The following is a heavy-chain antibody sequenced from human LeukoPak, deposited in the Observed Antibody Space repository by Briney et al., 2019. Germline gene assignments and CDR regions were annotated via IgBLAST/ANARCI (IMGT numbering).Heavy chain of an antibody. Sequence: GASVKVSCKASGYTFTSYDINWVRQATGQGLEWMGWMNPNSGNTGYAQKFQGRVTITRNTSISTAYMELSSLRSEDTAVYYCAIVDDFWSGYPSSYWGRGTLVTVSS. V-gene: IGHV1-8*03. CDR3: AIVDDFWSGYPSSY. CDR2: MNPNSGNT. J-gene: IGHJ4*02. CDR1: GYTFTSYD. D-gene: IGHD3-3*01.